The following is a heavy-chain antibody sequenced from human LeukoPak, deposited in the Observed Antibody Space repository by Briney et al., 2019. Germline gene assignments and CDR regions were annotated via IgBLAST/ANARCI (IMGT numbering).Heavy chain of an antibody. J-gene: IGHJ5*02. CDR2: IYYSGST. Sequence: SETLSLTCTVSGGSISGSSYYWSWIRQPPGKGLEWIGYIYYSGSTNYNPSLKSRVTISVDTSKNQFSLKLSSVTAADTAVYYCARVVLGVLRFSDNWFDPWGQGTLVTVSS. D-gene: IGHD3-3*01. CDR3: ARVVLGVLRFSDNWFDP. CDR1: GGSISGSSYY. V-gene: IGHV4-61*01.